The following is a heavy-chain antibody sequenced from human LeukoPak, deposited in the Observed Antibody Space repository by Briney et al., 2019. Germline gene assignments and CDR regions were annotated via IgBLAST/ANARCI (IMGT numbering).Heavy chain of an antibody. D-gene: IGHD2-21*02. Sequence: GGSLRLSCAASGFTFSNYWMTWVRQAPGKGLEWVGRIKSKTDGGTTDYAAPVKGRFTISRDDSKNTLYLRMNSLKTEDTAVYYCTTDLEMTAILYYYYYGMDVWGQGTTVTVSS. J-gene: IGHJ6*02. V-gene: IGHV3-15*01. CDR3: TTDLEMTAILYYYYYGMDV. CDR1: GFTFSNYW. CDR2: IKSKTDGGTT.